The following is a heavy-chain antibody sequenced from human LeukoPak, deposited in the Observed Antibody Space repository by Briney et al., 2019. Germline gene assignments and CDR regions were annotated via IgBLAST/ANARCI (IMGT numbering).Heavy chain of an antibody. CDR3: ARDRDYYDSSGPQGDAFDI. Sequence: ASVKVSCKASGGTFSSYAISWVRQAPGQGLEWMGGIIPIFGTANYAQKFQGRVTITADESTSTAYMELSSLRSEDTAVYYCARDRDYYDSSGPQGDAFDIWGQGTMVTVSS. J-gene: IGHJ3*02. D-gene: IGHD3-22*01. CDR2: IIPIFGTA. V-gene: IGHV1-69*13. CDR1: GGTFSSYA.